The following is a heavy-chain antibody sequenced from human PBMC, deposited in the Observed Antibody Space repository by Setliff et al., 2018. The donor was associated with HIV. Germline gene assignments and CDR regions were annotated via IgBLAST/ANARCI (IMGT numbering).Heavy chain of an antibody. D-gene: IGHD3-10*01. CDR1: GGSFSGYY. J-gene: IGHJ5*02. CDR2: INHSGST. V-gene: IGHV4-34*01. Sequence: SETLSLTCAVYGGSFSGYYWSWIRQPPGKGLEWIGEINHSGSTNYNPSLKSRVTISVDTSKDQFSLKLSSVTAADTAVYYCARGIPTLPVLLWFGESKNWFDPWGQGTLVTVSS. CDR3: ARGIPTLPVLLWFGESKNWFDP.